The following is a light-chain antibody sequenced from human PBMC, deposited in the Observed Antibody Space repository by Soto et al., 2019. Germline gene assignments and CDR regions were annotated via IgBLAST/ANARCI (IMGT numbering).Light chain of an antibody. CDR3: QSYGSSLSVG. V-gene: IGLV1-40*01. CDR2: GNS. CDR1: SSNIGAGYD. Sequence: QSVLTQTPSVSGAPGQRGTISCTGSSSNIGAGYDVHWYQQLPGTAPKLLIYGNSNRPSGVPDRFSGSKSGTSASLAITGLQAEVEADDYCQSYGSSLSVGFGGGTKLTVL. J-gene: IGLJ2*01.